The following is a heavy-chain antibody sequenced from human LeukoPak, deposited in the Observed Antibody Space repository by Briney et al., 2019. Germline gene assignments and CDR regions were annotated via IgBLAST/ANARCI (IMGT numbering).Heavy chain of an antibody. D-gene: IGHD2-15*01. CDR1: GGSISSYY. CDR2: IYYSGST. CDR3: ARDQRRYCSGGSCRGGFDY. J-gene: IGHJ4*02. Sequence: SETLSLTCTVSGGSISSYYWSWFRQPPGKGLEWIGYIYYSGSTNYNPSLKSRVTISVDTSKNQFPLKLSSVTAADTAVYYCARDQRRYCSGGSCRGGFDYWGQGTLVTVSS. V-gene: IGHV4-59*01.